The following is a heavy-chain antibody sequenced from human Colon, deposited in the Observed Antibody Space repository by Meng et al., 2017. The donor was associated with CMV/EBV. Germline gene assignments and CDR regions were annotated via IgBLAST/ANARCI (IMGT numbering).Heavy chain of an antibody. V-gene: IGHV1-2*06. CDR3: AREVEGSRSRYIDY. Sequence: KASGTTLDAYYLHWVRQAPGQGLEWMGRINPNTGDTNYPQKFQGRVTMTRDTSINTVYMELTRLRSDDTAVYSCAREVEGSRSRYIDYWGQGTLVTVSS. D-gene: IGHD6-13*01. CDR2: INPNTGDT. J-gene: IGHJ4*02. CDR1: GTTLDAYY.